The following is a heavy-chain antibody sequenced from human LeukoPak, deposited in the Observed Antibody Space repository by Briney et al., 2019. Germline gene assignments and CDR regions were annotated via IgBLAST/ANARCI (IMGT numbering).Heavy chain of an antibody. CDR2: IRYDGSNK. V-gene: IGHV3-30*02. J-gene: IGHJ4*02. Sequence: PGGSLRLSCTASGFTFSSSAMSWVRQAPGKGLEWVAFIRYDGSNKYYADSVKGRFTISRDNSKNTLYLQMNSLRAEDTAVYYCAKGGMIVVVIAYWGQGTLVTVSS. D-gene: IGHD3-22*01. CDR3: AKGGMIVVVIAY. CDR1: GFTFSSSA.